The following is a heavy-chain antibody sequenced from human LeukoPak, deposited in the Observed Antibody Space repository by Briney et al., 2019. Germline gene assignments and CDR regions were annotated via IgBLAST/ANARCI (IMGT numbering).Heavy chain of an antibody. D-gene: IGHD6-19*01. CDR2: INPDSGGT. Sequence: ASVKVSCKASGYTFTGYYIHWVRQAPGQGLEWMGWINPDSGGTNYAQKFQGRVTMTRDTSIRTAYMELSRLRSEDTAVYYCARTPEQWLLGLDYWGQGTLVTVSS. CDR3: ARTPEQWLLGLDY. J-gene: IGHJ4*02. CDR1: GYTFTGYY. V-gene: IGHV1-2*02.